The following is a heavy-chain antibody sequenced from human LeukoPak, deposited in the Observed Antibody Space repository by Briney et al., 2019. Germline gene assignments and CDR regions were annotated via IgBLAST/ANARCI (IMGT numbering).Heavy chain of an antibody. J-gene: IGHJ4*02. CDR3: ARDPAAAAKGGY. Sequence: SVKVSCKASGYTFTTYDINWVRQAPGQGLEWMGRIIPILGIANYAQKFQGRVTITADKSTSTAYMELSSLRSEDTAVYYCARDPAAAAKGGYWGQGTLVTVSS. V-gene: IGHV1-69*04. CDR2: IIPILGIA. D-gene: IGHD6-13*01. CDR1: GYTFTTYD.